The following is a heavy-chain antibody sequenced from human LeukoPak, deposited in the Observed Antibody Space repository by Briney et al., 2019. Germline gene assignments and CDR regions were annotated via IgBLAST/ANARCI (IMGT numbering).Heavy chain of an antibody. Sequence: GKSLKISCKGSGYSFTNYWIGWVRQMPGKGLEWMGIIYPGDSDTRYSPSFQGQVTSSADKSISTAYLQWSSLKASDTAMYYCARNYYDSSGYYSVALGSFDYWGQGTLVTVSS. CDR1: GYSFTNYW. D-gene: IGHD3-22*01. CDR2: IYPGDSDT. V-gene: IGHV5-51*01. J-gene: IGHJ4*02. CDR3: ARNYYDSSGYYSVALGSFDY.